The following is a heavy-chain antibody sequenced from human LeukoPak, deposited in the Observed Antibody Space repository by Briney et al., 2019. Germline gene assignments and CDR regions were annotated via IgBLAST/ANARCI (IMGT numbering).Heavy chain of an antibody. D-gene: IGHD5-18*01. V-gene: IGHV1-2*02. CDR2: INPNSGGT. CDR3: ARLDTAMVQNDY. CDR1: GCTFTGYY. J-gene: IGHJ4*02. Sequence: ASVKVSCKASGCTFTGYYMHWVRQAPGQGLEWMGWINPNSGGTNYAQKFQGRVTMTRDTSISTAYMELSRLRSDDTAVYYCARLDTAMVQNDYWGQGALVTVSS.